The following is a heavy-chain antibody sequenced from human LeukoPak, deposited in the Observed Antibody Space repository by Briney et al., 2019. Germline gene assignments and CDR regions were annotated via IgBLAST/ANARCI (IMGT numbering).Heavy chain of an antibody. D-gene: IGHD3-10*01. CDR2: IYYSGST. CDR1: GGSISSYY. CDR3: ARIVVRGVIATPYFDY. J-gene: IGHJ4*02. Sequence: SETLSLTCTVSGGSISSYYWSWIRQPPGKGLEWIGYIYYSGSTNYNPSLKSRVTISVDTSKNQFSLKLSSVTAADTAVYYCARIVVRGVIATPYFDYWGQGTLVTVSS. V-gene: IGHV4-59*08.